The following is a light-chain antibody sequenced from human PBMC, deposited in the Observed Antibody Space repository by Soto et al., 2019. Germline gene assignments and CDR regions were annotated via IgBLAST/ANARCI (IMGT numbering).Light chain of an antibody. Sequence: QSVLTQPASVSGSPGQSITISCTGTNTDVGGYMYVSWYQHHPGKAPKLILYQFKNRPSGVSDRVSGSKSGNTASLTISGLQAEDEGYYFCSSYTRARTYVFGSGTKLTVL. CDR1: NTDVGGYMY. J-gene: IGLJ1*01. CDR2: QFK. V-gene: IGLV2-14*01. CDR3: SSYTRARTYV.